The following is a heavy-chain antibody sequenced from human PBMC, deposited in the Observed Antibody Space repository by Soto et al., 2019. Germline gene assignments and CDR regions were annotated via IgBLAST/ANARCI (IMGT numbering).Heavy chain of an antibody. D-gene: IGHD2-21*02. Sequence: ASVKVSCKASGYTFTSYGLSWVRQAPGQGLEWLGWISGHNGNTDYAQNLQGRVALTIDTSTNTGHMELKSLRSDDTAMYYCARDGVVSAIPFDSWGQGTLVTVSS. V-gene: IGHV1-18*04. J-gene: IGHJ4*02. CDR1: GYTFTSYG. CDR2: ISGHNGNT. CDR3: ARDGVVSAIPFDS.